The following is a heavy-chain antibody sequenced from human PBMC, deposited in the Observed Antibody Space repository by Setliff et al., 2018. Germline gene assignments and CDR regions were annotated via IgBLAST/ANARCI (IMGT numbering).Heavy chain of an antibody. V-gene: IGHV3-7*01. Sequence: QPGGSLRLSCKVSGFSFSNNWMTWVRQAPGKGLEWVANINPDGSERYTVDFLRGRFTISRDNGKTLVFLQMNSLKVEDTAVYYCFTGRGYGGQGTQVTVSS. CDR2: INPDGSER. J-gene: IGHJ4*02. CDR1: GFSFSNNW. D-gene: IGHD3-10*01. CDR3: FTGRGY.